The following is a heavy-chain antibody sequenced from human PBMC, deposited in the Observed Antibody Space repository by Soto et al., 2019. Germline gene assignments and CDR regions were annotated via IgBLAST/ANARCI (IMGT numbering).Heavy chain of an antibody. CDR3: AQDGRQDCSFGPSFAP. CDR2: FIPIFGSA. V-gene: IGHV1-69*15. Sequence: QVQLVQSGAEVKKPGSSVKVSCKASGGTFSNYAITWVRQAPGQGLEWLGRFIPIFGSANSAQKFQGRVPTPAHQSTTPAYMQLRSLTSDDTAVYYCAQDGRQDCSFGPSFAPWGQGTLVTVPS. J-gene: IGHJ5*02. D-gene: IGHD2-21*01. CDR1: GGTFSNYA.